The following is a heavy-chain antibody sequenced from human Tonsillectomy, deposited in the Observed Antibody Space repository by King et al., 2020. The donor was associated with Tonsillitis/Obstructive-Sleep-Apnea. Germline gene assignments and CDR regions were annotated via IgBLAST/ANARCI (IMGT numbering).Heavy chain of an antibody. CDR1: GGSLSTYY. CDR3: ARGYYYYYMDV. CDR2: IYYTGST. Sequence: QLQESGPGLVKPSETLSLTCTVSGGSLSTYYWSWIRQPPGKGLEWIGYIYYTGSTNYNPSLKSRVTISVDTSKNQLSLKLSSVTAADTAVYYCARGYYYYYMDVWGKGTTVTVSS. J-gene: IGHJ6*03. V-gene: IGHV4-59*01.